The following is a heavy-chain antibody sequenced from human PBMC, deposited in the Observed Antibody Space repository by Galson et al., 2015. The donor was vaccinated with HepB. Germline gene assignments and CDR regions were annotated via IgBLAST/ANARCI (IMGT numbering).Heavy chain of an antibody. D-gene: IGHD3-10*01. Sequence: CAIPGDSVSGNSSAWNWIRQSPSRGLEWLGRTYYRSKWYNDYAVSVKSRITINPDTSKNQFSLQLNSVTPVDTGVCYCARAMARGVIGAFDIWGQGTMVTVSS. V-gene: IGHV6-1*01. J-gene: IGHJ3*02. CDR3: ARAMARGVIGAFDI. CDR2: TYYRSKWYN. CDR1: GDSVSGNSSA.